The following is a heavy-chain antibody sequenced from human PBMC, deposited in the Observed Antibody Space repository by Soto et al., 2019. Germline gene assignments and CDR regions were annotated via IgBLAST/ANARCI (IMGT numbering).Heavy chain of an antibody. CDR2: VYSTEIT. V-gene: IGHV4-59*01. Sequence: KPSETLSLTCTVSGDSISSYFWSWIRQPPGKGLEWIGYVYSTEITNYNPSLKSRVAMSIDTSKNQFYLKVRSVTAADTAVYYCARGSEAWFDPWGQGTLVTVSS. J-gene: IGHJ5*02. CDR3: ARGSEAWFDP. CDR1: GDSISSYF.